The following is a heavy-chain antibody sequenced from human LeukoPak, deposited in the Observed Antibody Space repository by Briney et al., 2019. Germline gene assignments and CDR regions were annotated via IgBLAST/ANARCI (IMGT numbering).Heavy chain of an antibody. J-gene: IGHJ3*02. CDR3: AHRRDSGYSYGYGDAFDI. Sequence: SGPTLVNPTQTLTLTCTFSGFSLSTSGVGVGWIRQPPGKALEWLALIYWNDDKRYSPSLKSRLTITKDTSKNQVVLTMTNMDPVDTATYYCAHRRDSGYSYGYGDAFDIWGQGTMVTVSS. V-gene: IGHV2-5*01. CDR1: GFSLSTSGVG. D-gene: IGHD5-18*01. CDR2: IYWNDDK.